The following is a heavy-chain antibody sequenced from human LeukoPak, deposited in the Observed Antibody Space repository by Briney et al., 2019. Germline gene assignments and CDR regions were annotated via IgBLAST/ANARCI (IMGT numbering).Heavy chain of an antibody. CDR1: GFSFSKYW. CDR3: ARDFDMGITPGDDFDF. CDR2: IKEDGTYT. Sequence: PGGSLRLSCAASGFSFSKYWMHWVRQTPGEGLVWVARIKEDGTYTSYADSVKGRFTTSRDNARNTVFLQMNSLRAEDTAVYYCARDFDMGITPGDDFDFWGQGTLVTVSS. J-gene: IGHJ4*02. D-gene: IGHD3-9*01. V-gene: IGHV3-74*01.